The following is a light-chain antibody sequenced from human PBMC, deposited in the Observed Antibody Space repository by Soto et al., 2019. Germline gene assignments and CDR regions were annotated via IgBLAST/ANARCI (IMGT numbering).Light chain of an antibody. CDR1: QRVSSH. CDR3: QLYGDSPMYT. CDR2: GAS. Sequence: ETVMTQSPVTLSVSPGDTATLSCRASQRVSSHLAWYQQRPGQAPRLLIYGASRRATGIPDTFSGSGSGTDFTLTISRLEPEDFAVYYCQLYGDSPMYTFGLGTKVDIK. V-gene: IGKV3-20*01. J-gene: IGKJ2*01.